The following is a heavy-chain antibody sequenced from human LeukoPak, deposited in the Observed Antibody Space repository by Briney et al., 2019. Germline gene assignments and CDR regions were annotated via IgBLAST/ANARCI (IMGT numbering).Heavy chain of an antibody. CDR3: AREQKQWLALVDY. Sequence: GGSLRLSCAASGFTFSSCAMCWVRQAPGKGLEWVSSISGSGAGSYYADSVKGRFTISRDNAKNSLYLQMNSLRAEDTAVYYCAREQKQWLALVDYWGQGTLVTVSS. J-gene: IGHJ4*02. V-gene: IGHV3-23*01. CDR1: GFTFSSCA. D-gene: IGHD6-19*01. CDR2: ISGSGAGS.